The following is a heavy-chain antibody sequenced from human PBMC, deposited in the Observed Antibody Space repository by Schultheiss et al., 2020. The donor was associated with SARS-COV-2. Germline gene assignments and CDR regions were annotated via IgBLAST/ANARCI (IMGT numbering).Heavy chain of an antibody. CDR1: GFTFSSYG. CDR3: AKDLKNYYGSGFDY. D-gene: IGHD3-10*01. V-gene: IGHV3-33*06. CDR2: IWYDGSNK. J-gene: IGHJ4*02. Sequence: GGSLRLSCAASGFTFSSYGMHWVRQAPGKGLEWVAVIWYDGSNKYYADSVKGRFSISRDNVNNILYLQVNSLRAEDTAVYYCAKDLKNYYGSGFDYWGQGTLVTVSS.